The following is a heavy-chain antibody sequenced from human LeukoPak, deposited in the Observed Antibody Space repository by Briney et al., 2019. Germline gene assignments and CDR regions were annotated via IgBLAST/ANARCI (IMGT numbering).Heavy chain of an antibody. Sequence: PGGSLRLTCAASGFTFSSYAMSWVGQAPGKGLERVAAISGSGGSTYYADSVKGRFTISRDNSKNTLYLQMNSLRAEDTAVYYCATSIMITFGGVIDPPFDYWGQGTLVTVSS. V-gene: IGHV3-23*01. CDR1: GFTFSSYA. J-gene: IGHJ4*02. CDR3: ATSIMITFGGVIDPPFDY. CDR2: ISGSGGST. D-gene: IGHD3-16*02.